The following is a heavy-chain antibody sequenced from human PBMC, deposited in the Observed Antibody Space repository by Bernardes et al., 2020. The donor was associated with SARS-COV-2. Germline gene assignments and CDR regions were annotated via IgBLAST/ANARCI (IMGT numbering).Heavy chain of an antibody. CDR1: GFDFSDYW. CDR3: ARSAGMDV. CDR2: IKRDGSET. Sequence: LRLSCAGSGFDFSDYWMTWVRQAPGKGLEWVANIKRDGSETYYVDSVKGRFTISRDNAKNLVFLQMNSLRAEDTAVFYCARSAGMDVWGQGTMVTVSS. J-gene: IGHJ6*02. V-gene: IGHV3-7*03.